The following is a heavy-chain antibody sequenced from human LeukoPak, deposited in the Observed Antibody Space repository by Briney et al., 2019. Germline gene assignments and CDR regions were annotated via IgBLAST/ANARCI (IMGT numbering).Heavy chain of an antibody. J-gene: IGHJ4*02. CDR3: AKDLWELLWAQY. Sequence: GGSLRLSCAASGFTFSSYAMSWVRQAPGKGLEWVSGISGSGSITYYADSVKGRFTISRDNSKNTLYLQMNGLRAEDTAVYYCAKDLWELLWAQYWGQGTLVTVSS. D-gene: IGHD1-26*01. V-gene: IGHV3-23*01. CDR1: GFTFSSYA. CDR2: ISGSGSIT.